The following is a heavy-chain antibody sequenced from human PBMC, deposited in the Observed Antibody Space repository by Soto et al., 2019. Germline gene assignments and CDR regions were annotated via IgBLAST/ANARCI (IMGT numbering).Heavy chain of an antibody. CDR1: GFSVITYA. J-gene: IGHJ4*02. D-gene: IGHD1-20*01. CDR3: ATVHNTSRSFDY. CDR2: TGISGRTT. Sequence: GGSLRLSCAASGFSVITYAMSWVRQAPGKGLEWVSTTGISGRTTYYADSVKGRFTVSRDDSKNTLDLQMSSLRAEDTAVYYCATVHNTSRSFDYWGQGTLVTVSS. V-gene: IGHV3-23*01.